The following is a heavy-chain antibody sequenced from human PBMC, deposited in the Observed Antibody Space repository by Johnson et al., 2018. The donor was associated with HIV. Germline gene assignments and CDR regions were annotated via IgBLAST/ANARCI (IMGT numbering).Heavy chain of an antibody. CDR1: GFTFSDYY. CDR3: ARDRRQQLVPGGAFDI. CDR2: IKQDGSEK. J-gene: IGHJ3*02. Sequence: VQVVESGGGVVRPGGSLRLSCAASGFTFSDYYMSWIRQAPGKGLEWVANIKQDGSEKYYVDSVKGRFTISRDNAKNSLYLQMNSLRADDTAVYYCARDRRQQLVPGGAFDIWSQGTMVTVSS. D-gene: IGHD6-13*01. V-gene: IGHV3-7*01.